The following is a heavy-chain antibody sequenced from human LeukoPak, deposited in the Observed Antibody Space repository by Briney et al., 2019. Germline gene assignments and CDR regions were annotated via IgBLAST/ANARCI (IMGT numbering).Heavy chain of an antibody. V-gene: IGHV4-59*01. Sequence: SETLSLTSTGSSGSISDYYWSWIRQPPGKGLEWIGYISYTWSTNYNPALKSRVNISLDTSKNQFSLKLNSVTAADTALYYCARGSPAESLDYWGQGTPVSVSS. CDR3: ARGSPAESLDY. CDR1: SGSISDYY. J-gene: IGHJ4*02. CDR2: ISYTWST. D-gene: IGHD6-13*01.